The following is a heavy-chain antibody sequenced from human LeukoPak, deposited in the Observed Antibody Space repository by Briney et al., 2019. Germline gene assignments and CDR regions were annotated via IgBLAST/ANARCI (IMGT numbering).Heavy chain of an antibody. CDR3: ARERSTVTTDFDY. V-gene: IGHV3-21*04. CDR2: ISTRSTYI. CDR1: GFTFSTYS. D-gene: IGHD4-17*01. J-gene: IGHJ4*02. Sequence: GGSLSLSCAASGFTFSTYSMNWVRQAPGKGLEWVSCISTRSTYIYYADSVKGRFTISRDNAKNSLYLQMNSLRAEDTAFYYCARERSTVTTDFDYWGQGTLVTVSS.